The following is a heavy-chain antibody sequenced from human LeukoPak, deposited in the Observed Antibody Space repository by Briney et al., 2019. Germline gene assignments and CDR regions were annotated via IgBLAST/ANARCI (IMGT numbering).Heavy chain of an antibody. Sequence: SETLSLTCAVYGGSFSGYYWSWIRQPPGKGLEWIGEINHSGSTNYNPSLKSRVTIPVDTSKNQFSLKLSSVTAADTAVYYCARVGGYCSGGSCYSSYFAYWGQGTLVTVSS. CDR3: ARVGGYCSGGSCYSSYFAY. J-gene: IGHJ4*02. V-gene: IGHV4-34*01. CDR1: GGSFSGYY. CDR2: INHSGST. D-gene: IGHD2-15*01.